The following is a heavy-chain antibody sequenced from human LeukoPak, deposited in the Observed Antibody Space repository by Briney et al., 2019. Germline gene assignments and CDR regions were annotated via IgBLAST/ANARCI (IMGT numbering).Heavy chain of an antibody. CDR3: ARDMVHSGYFQY. CDR1: GYSFSSYF. D-gene: IGHD1-26*01. V-gene: IGHV1-46*01. CDR2: INPSGGST. J-gene: IGHJ1*01. Sequence: ASVKVSCKTSGYSFSSYFMHWVRQAPGQGLEWMGIINPSGGSTSCAQKFQGRVTMTRDMSTGTVYMELSSLRSEDTAVYYCARDMVHSGYFQYWGQGTLVIVSS.